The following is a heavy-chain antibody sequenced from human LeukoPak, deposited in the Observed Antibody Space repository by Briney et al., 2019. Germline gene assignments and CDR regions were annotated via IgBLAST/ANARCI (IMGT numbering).Heavy chain of an antibody. D-gene: IGHD3-10*02. J-gene: IGHJ4*02. CDR1: GGSISSGGYS. V-gene: IGHV4-30-2*01. Sequence: SQTLSLTCAVSGGSISSGGYSWSWIRQPPGKGLEWIGYIYQSGSTYYNPSLKSRVTISVDRSKNQFSLNLNSVTAADTAVYYCARYVGKGTQSYYFDYWAQGPLVTVSS. CDR2: IYQSGST. CDR3: ARYVGKGTQSYYFDY.